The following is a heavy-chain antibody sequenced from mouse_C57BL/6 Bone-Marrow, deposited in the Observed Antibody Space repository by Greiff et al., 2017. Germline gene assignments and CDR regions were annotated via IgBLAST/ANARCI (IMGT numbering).Heavy chain of an antibody. V-gene: IGHV1-4*01. J-gene: IGHJ4*01. CDR1: GYTFTSYT. Sequence: QVQLKQSGAELARPGASVKMSCKASGYTFTSYTMHWVKQRPGQGLEWIGYINPSSGYTKYNQKFKDKATLTADKSSSTAYMQLSSLTSEDSAVYYCARGGYAVYAMDYWGQGTSGTVSS. CDR3: ARGGYAVYAMDY. D-gene: IGHD2-10*02. CDR2: INPSSGYT.